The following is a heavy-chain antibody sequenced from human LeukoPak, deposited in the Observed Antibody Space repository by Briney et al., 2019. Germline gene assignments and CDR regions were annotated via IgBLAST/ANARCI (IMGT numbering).Heavy chain of an antibody. CDR2: IYHSGST. CDR3: ASGYCTNGVCYEDAFDI. Sequence: SETLSLTCAVSGYSISSGYYWGWIRQPPGKGLEWIGSIYHSGSTYYNPSLKSRVTISVDTSKNQFSLKLSSVTAADTAVYYCASGYCTNGVCYEDAFDIWGQGTMVTGSS. D-gene: IGHD2-8*01. J-gene: IGHJ3*02. V-gene: IGHV4-38-2*01. CDR1: GYSISSGYY.